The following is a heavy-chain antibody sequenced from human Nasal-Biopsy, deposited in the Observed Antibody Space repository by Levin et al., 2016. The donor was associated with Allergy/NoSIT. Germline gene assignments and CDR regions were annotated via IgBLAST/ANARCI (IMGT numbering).Heavy chain of an antibody. J-gene: IGHJ4*02. Sequence: GESLKISCAASGFTVSSYMSWVRQIPGKGLECVAFIDGSDGTNYADSVKGRFTISRDNSKSTLYLQMNSLRVEDSAVYYCAINGRGYGHGIDYWGQGALVTVSS. CDR1: GFTVSSY. V-gene: IGHV3-53*01. CDR3: AINGRGYGHGIDY. CDR2: IDGSDGT. D-gene: IGHD5-18*01.